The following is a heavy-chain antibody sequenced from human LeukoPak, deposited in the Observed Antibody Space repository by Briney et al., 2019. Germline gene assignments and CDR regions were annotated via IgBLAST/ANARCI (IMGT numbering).Heavy chain of an antibody. D-gene: IGHD1-26*01. CDR2: FSGGGDS. V-gene: IGHV3-23*01. CDR1: GFTSGIYA. J-gene: IGHJ4*02. Sequence: GGSLRLSCAASGFTSGIYAVSWVRQAPGKGLEWVSAFSGGGDSYYADSVKGRFTISRDNSKKILYLQMNSLRAEDTAVNYCGKEVGRNFDLKYGGKGTLVTVSS. CDR3: GKEVGRNFDLKY.